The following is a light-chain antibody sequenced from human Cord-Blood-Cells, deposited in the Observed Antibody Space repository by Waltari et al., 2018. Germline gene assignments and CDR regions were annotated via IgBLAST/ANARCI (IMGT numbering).Light chain of an antibody. J-gene: IGLJ2*01. CDR1: SSDVGGYNY. V-gene: IGLV2-8*01. CDR2: EVS. CDR3: SSYAGSNNFVV. Sequence: QSALTQPPSASGSPGQSVTISCTGTSSDVGGYNYVSWYQQHPGKPPKLMIYEVSKRRSGVPDRFSGYKYGNTASRTVSGLQAEDEADYYCSSYAGSNNFVVFGGGTRMTVL.